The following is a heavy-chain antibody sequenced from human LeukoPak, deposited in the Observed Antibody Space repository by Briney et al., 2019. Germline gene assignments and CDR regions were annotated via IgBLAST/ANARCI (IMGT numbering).Heavy chain of an antibody. D-gene: IGHD3-10*01. CDR3: AIVMVRGVPVVAY. CDR1: GYIFTTYT. Sequence: GASVKVSCKASGYIFTTYTMNWVRQAPGQGLEWMGWINTNTGNPTYAQGFTGRFVFSLDTSVSTAYLQISSLKAEDTAVYYCAIVMVRGVPVVAYWGQGTLVTVSS. J-gene: IGHJ4*02. CDR2: INTNTGNP. V-gene: IGHV7-4-1*02.